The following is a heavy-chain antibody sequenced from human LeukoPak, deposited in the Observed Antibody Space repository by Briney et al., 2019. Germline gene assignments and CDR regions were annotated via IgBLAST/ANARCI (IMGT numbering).Heavy chain of an antibody. Sequence: GGSLRLSCAASGFTFSSYSMHWVRQAPGKGLEWVAVISYDGSNKCYADSVKGRFTISRDNSKNTLYLQMNSLRAEDTAVYYCASAVAGPNYYFDYWGQGTLVTVSS. V-gene: IGHV3-30*03. CDR3: ASAVAGPNYYFDY. J-gene: IGHJ4*02. D-gene: IGHD6-19*01. CDR2: ISYDGSNK. CDR1: GFTFSSYS.